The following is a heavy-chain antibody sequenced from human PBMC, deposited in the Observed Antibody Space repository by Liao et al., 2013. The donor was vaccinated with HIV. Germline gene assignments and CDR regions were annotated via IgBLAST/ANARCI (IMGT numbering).Heavy chain of an antibody. CDR1: DDSITSYF. J-gene: IGHJ4*02. V-gene: IGHV4-59*01. D-gene: IGHD3-10*01. Sequence: QVQLQESGSGLVKPSETLSLTCSVSDDSITSYFWSWIRRPPGKGLQWIGYASDNGGTNYNPSLKSRVIISVDTSKNQFSLKLSSVTAADTAVYYCARGTWFREFVLDYWGREPWSPSPQ. CDR2: ASDNGGT. CDR3: ARGTWFREFVLDY.